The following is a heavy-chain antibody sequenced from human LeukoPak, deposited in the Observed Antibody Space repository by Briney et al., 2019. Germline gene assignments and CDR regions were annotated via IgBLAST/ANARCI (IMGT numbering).Heavy chain of an antibody. CDR3: ARLGLRFLEWLSRGVY. CDR2: IYYSGST. V-gene: IGHV4-39*01. J-gene: IGHJ4*02. Sequence: SETLSLTYTVSGGSISSSSYYWGWIRQPPGKGLEWIGSIYYSGSTYYNPSLKSRVTISVDTSKNQFSLKLSSVTAADTAVYYCARLGLRFLEWLSRGVYWGQGTLVTVSS. CDR1: GGSISSSSYY. D-gene: IGHD3-3*01.